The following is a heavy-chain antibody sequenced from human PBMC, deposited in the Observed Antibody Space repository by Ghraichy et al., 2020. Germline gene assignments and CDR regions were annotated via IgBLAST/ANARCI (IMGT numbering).Heavy chain of an antibody. D-gene: IGHD6-19*01. Sequence: SETLSLTCTVSGGSISSYYWSWIRQPAGKGLEWIGRIYTSGSTNYNPSLKSRVTMSVDTSKNQFSLKLSSVTAADTAVYYCASTSGWSAAGWFDPWGQEPWSPSPQ. CDR2: IYTSGST. V-gene: IGHV4-4*07. CDR3: ASTSGWSAAGWFDP. J-gene: IGHJ5*02. CDR1: GGSISSYY.